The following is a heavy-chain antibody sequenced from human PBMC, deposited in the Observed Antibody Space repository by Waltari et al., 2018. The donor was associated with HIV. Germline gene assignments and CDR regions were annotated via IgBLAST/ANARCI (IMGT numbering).Heavy chain of an antibody. D-gene: IGHD3-16*01. J-gene: IGHJ3*02. CDR3: ARLYWGNKAFDI. V-gene: IGHV6-1*01. CDR2: TYYNSKWYN. Sequence: IRQSPSRGLEWLGRTYYNSKWYNDYALSVKSRISINPDTSKNQVSLQLNSVTPEDTAVYYCARLYWGNKAFDIWGQGTMVTVSS.